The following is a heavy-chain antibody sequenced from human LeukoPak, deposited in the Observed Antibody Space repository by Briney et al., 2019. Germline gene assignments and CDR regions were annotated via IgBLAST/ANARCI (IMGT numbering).Heavy chain of an antibody. D-gene: IGHD5-12*01. CDR3: ARDREVDQVFDY. V-gene: IGHV4-30-2*01. CDR2: IYHSGST. CDR1: GGSISSGGYY. Sequence: PSQTLSLTCTVSGGSISSGGYYWSWIRRPPGKGLEWIGYIYHSGSTYYNPSLKSRVTISVDRSKNQFSLKLSSVTAADTAVYYCARDREVDQVFDYWGQGTLVTVSS. J-gene: IGHJ4*02.